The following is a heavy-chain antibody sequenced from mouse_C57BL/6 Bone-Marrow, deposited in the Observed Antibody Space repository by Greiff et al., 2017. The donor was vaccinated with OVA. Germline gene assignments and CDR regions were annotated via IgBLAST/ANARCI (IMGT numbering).Heavy chain of an antibody. CDR2: IYPRSGNT. V-gene: IGHV1-81*01. J-gene: IGHJ2*01. CDR1: GYTFTSYG. CDR3: ARDYYGSSDEDY. D-gene: IGHD1-1*01. Sequence: VHLVESGAELARPGASVKLSCKASGYTFTSYGISWVKQRTGQGLEWIGEIYPRSGNTYYNEKFKGKATLTADKSSSTAYMELRSLTSEDSAVYVCARDYYGSSDEDYWGQGTTLTVSS.